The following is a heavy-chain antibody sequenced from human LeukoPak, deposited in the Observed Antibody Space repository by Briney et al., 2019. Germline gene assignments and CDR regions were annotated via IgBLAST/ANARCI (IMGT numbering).Heavy chain of an antibody. CDR2: IYHSGST. CDR1: GGSISSGGYS. V-gene: IGHV4-30-2*01. Sequence: SQTLSLTCAVSGGSISSGGYSWSWIRQPPGKGLEWIGYIYHSGSTYYNPSLKSRVTISVDRSKNQFSLKLSSVTAADTAVYYCARANYYDSSGYSLHFDYWGQGTLVTVSS. CDR3: ARANYYDSSGYSLHFDY. J-gene: IGHJ4*02. D-gene: IGHD3-22*01.